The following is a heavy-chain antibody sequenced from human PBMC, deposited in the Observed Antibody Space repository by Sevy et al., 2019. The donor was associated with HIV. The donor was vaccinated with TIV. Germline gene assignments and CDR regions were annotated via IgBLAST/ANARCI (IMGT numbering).Heavy chain of an antibody. CDR2: IYYSGST. CDR1: GGSISSSSYY. D-gene: IGHD1-26*01. Sequence: SETLSLTCTVSGGSISSSSYYWGWIRQPPGKGLEWIGSIYYSGSTYYNPSLKSRVTISVDTSKNQFSLRLSSVTAADTAGYYCARHAAILAAFDIWGQGTMVTVSS. CDR3: ARHAAILAAFDI. J-gene: IGHJ3*02. V-gene: IGHV4-39*01.